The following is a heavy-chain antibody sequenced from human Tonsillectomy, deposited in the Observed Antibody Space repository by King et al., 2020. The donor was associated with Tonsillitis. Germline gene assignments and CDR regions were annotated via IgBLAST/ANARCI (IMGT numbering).Heavy chain of an antibody. Sequence: VQLVESGGGLVQPGGSLRLSCAASGFTFSSYWMHWVRQAPGKGLVWVSRISDDGSATSYADSVKGRFTISRDNAKNTLFLQMNSVRAEDTAVYYCTRGYNWFHACGQGTLVTVSS. V-gene: IGHV3-74*01. CDR2: ISDDGSAT. CDR1: GFTFSSYW. CDR3: TRGYNWFHA. J-gene: IGHJ5*02.